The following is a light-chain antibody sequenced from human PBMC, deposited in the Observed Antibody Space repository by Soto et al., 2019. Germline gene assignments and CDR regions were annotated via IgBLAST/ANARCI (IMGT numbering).Light chain of an antibody. CDR3: QQYVGPRFT. J-gene: IGKJ5*01. CDR1: QSFSSSY. CDR2: GTS. Sequence: EIVLTQSPDTLSLSPGERATLSCRASQSFSSSYLAWYQQRRGQPPRLLIYGTSKRATGIPDRFSGSGFDKDFTRTISRLDPEDSAVYYCQQYVGPRFTFGQGTRLEIK. V-gene: IGKV3-20*01.